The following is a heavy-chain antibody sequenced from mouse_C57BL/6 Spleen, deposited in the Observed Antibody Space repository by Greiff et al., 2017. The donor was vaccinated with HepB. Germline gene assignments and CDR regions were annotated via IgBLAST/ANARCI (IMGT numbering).Heavy chain of an antibody. Sequence: QVQLQQPGAELVKPGASVKMSCKASGYTFTSYWITWVKQRPGQGLEWIGDIYPGSGSTNYNEKFKSKATLTVDTSSSTAYMQLSSLTSEDSAVYYCAREEPYYGSRGYYAMDYWGQGTSVTVSS. CDR2: IYPGSGST. D-gene: IGHD1-1*01. CDR3: AREEPYYGSRGYYAMDY. J-gene: IGHJ4*01. CDR1: GYTFTSYW. V-gene: IGHV1-55*01.